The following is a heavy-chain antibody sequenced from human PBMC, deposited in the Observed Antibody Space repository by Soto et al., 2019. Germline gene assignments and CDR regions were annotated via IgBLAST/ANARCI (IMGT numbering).Heavy chain of an antibody. D-gene: IGHD2-15*01. CDR2: IWYDGSNK. CDR1: GFTFRSYG. Sequence: GGSLRLSCAASGFTFRSYGMFWVRQAPGKGLEWVALIWYDGSNKYYADSVRGRFTISRDDSKNTLYLQMNSLRAEDTAVYHCARDLGTYPGSYFDYWGQGTLVTVSS. CDR3: ARDLGTYPGSYFDY. J-gene: IGHJ4*02. V-gene: IGHV3-33*01.